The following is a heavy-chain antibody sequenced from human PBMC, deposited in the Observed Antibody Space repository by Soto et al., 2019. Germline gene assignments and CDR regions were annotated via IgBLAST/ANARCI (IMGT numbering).Heavy chain of an antibody. CDR1: GGTFSTYA. Sequence: QVQLVQSGAEVKKPESSVKVSCKAPGGTFSTYAISRVRQAPGQGLEWMGGIIPMFGTANYAQRIQDRVTITADESTNTVYMELSSLRSEYTAVYFCASGIQLWLRRINNGYSGWGQGTLVTVSS. CDR2: IIPMFGTA. V-gene: IGHV1-69*12. J-gene: IGHJ4*02. D-gene: IGHD5-18*01. CDR3: ASGIQLWLRRINNGYSG.